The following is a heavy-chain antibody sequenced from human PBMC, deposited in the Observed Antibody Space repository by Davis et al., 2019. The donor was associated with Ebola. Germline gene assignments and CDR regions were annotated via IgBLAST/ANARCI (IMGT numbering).Heavy chain of an antibody. J-gene: IGHJ4*02. CDR2: INHSGST. V-gene: IGHV4-34*01. CDR1: GGSFSGYY. Sequence: SQTLSLTCAVYGGSFSGYYWSWIRQPPGKGLEWIGEINHSGSTNYNPSLKSRVTISVDTSKNQFSLKLSSVTAADTAVYYCACTHYYYDSSSYYSWGQGTLVTVSS. D-gene: IGHD3-22*01. CDR3: ACTHYYYDSSSYYS.